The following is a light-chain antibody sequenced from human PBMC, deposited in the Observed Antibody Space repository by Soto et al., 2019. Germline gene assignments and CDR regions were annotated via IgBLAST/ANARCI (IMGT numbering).Light chain of an antibody. V-gene: IGLV1-40*01. CDR2: ANS. CDR1: SSNIGAGYD. J-gene: IGLJ1*01. CDR3: QSYDSSLSGFYV. Sequence: QPVLTQPPSVSGAPGQRVTISCTGGSSNIGAGYDVHWYQQLPGRAPKLLIYANSNRPSGVPDRFSGSRSGTSASLAITGLQAEDEADYSCQSYDSSLSGFYVFGTGTKLTVL.